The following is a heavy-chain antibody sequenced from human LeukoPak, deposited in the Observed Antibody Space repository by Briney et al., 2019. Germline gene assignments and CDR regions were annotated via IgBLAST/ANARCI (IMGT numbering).Heavy chain of an antibody. V-gene: IGHV5-51*01. CDR3: ARRGIAAGNWFDP. J-gene: IGHJ5*02. CDR1: GYSFTSYW. D-gene: IGHD6-13*01. Sequence: GESLKISRKGSGYSFTSYWIGWVRQMPGKGLEWMGIIYPGDSDTRYSPSFQGQVTISADKSISTAYLQWSSLKASDTAMYYCARRGIAAGNWFDPWGQGTLVTVSS. CDR2: IYPGDSDT.